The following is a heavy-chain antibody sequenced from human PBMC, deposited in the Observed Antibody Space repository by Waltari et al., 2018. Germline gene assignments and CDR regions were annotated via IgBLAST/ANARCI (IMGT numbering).Heavy chain of an antibody. V-gene: IGHV4-31*02. Sequence: WGWSRQQPGKGLEWIGYIYYSGSTYYNPSLKSRVTIAVDTSKNQFAVKLSSVTAADTAVYYCARVYSSGWYGAFDIWGQGTMVTGSS. J-gene: IGHJ3*02. CDR2: IYYSGST. CDR3: ARVYSSGWYGAFDI. D-gene: IGHD6-19*01.